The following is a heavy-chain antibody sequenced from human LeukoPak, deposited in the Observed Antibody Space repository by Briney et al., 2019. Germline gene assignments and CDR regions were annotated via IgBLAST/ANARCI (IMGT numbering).Heavy chain of an antibody. Sequence: PGGSLRLSCAASGFTFTNAGIHWVRLAAGKGLEWVSFISHDGTNKYYSDSVDGRFTVSRLNSQNTVHLQMTDPRPDDTATYYCASEDVDTGDFWGQGTLVTVSS. V-gene: IGHV3-30*01. D-gene: IGHD5-18*01. CDR3: ASEDVDTGDF. CDR2: ISHDGTNK. J-gene: IGHJ4*02. CDR1: GFTFTNAG.